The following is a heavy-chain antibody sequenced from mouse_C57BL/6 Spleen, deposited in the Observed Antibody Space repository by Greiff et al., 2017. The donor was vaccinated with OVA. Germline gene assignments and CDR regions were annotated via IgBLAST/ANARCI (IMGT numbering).Heavy chain of an antibody. V-gene: IGHV7-1*01. CDR3: ARDSYYYGMGFAY. CDR1: GFTFSDFY. D-gene: IGHD1-1*01. Sequence: EVQGVESGGGLVQSGRSLRLSCATSGFTFSDFYMEWVRQAPGKGLEWIAASRNKANDYTTEYSASVKGRFIVSRDTSQSILYLQMNALRAEDTAIYYCARDSYYYGMGFAYWGQGTLVTVSA. J-gene: IGHJ3*01. CDR2: SRNKANDYTT.